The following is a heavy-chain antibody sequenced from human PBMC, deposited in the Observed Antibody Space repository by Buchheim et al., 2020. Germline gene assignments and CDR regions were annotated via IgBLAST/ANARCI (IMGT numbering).Heavy chain of an antibody. CDR2: ISGSGGST. Sequence: EVQLLESGGGLVQPGGSLRLSCAASGFTFSSYAMSWVRQAPGKGLEWVSAISGSGGSTYYADSVKGRFTISRDNSKNTLYLQMNSLRAEDTAVYYCAKGTYDFWSGTSYYYYYYGMDVWGQGTT. J-gene: IGHJ6*02. D-gene: IGHD3-3*01. CDR1: GFTFSSYA. V-gene: IGHV3-23*01. CDR3: AKGTYDFWSGTSYYYYYYGMDV.